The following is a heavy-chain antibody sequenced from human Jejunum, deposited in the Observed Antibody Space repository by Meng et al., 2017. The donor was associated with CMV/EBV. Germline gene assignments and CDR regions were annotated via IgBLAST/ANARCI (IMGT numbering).Heavy chain of an antibody. Sequence: VSGDCIRSGDSYWSWIRPPPGKGLEWIGYIYESGSTSYNPSLESRVTISVDTSKNQFSLKVMSVTAADMAVYYCAREGTNSYYFDYWGQGTLVTVSS. D-gene: IGHD1-14*01. J-gene: IGHJ4*02. CDR3: AREGTNSYYFDY. CDR2: IYESGST. V-gene: IGHV4-30-4*01. CDR1: GDCIRSGDSY.